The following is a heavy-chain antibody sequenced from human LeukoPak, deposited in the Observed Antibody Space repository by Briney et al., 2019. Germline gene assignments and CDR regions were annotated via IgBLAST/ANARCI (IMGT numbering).Heavy chain of an antibody. V-gene: IGHV4-4*07. CDR3: ARVSDSSGYIDY. CDR2: IYTSGST. D-gene: IGHD3-22*01. J-gene: IGHJ4*02. Sequence: SETLSLTCTVSGGSISSYYWSWIRQPAGKGLEWIGRIYTSGSTNYNPSLKSRVTISVDTSKNQFSLKLSSVTAADTAVYYCARVSDSSGYIDYWGQGTLVTVSS. CDR1: GGSISSYY.